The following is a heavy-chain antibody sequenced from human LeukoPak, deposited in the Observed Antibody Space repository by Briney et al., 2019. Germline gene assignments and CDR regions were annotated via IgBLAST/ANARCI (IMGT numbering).Heavy chain of an antibody. CDR1: GFTFSSYA. D-gene: IGHD6-13*01. CDR2: ISTSGSST. J-gene: IGHJ5*02. Sequence: QPGGSLRLSCAASGFTFSSYAMSWVRQAPGKGLEWVSTISTSGSSTYYADSVKGRFTISRDNSKNTLYLQMNSLRADDTAIYYCAKYSSSWYGGDWFDPWGQGTLVTVSS. V-gene: IGHV3-23*01. CDR3: AKYSSSWYGGDWFDP.